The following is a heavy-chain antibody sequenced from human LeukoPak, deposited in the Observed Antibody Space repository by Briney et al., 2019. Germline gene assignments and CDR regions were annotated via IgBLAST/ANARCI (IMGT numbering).Heavy chain of an antibody. Sequence: PGGSLRLSCAASGFTFSSYSMNWVRQAPGKGLEWVSYISSSSSTIYYADSVKGRFTISRDNAKNSLYLQMNSLRAEDTAVYYCARADSLSVGAIPDDYWGQGTLVTVSS. CDR2: ISSSSSTI. CDR3: ARADSLSVGAIPDDY. V-gene: IGHV3-48*04. J-gene: IGHJ4*02. D-gene: IGHD1-26*01. CDR1: GFTFSSYS.